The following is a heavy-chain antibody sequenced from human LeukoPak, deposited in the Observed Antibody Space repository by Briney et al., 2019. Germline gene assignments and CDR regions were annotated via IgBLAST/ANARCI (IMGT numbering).Heavy chain of an antibody. CDR3: ARGTYYIEK. CDR2: IGGSGSTI. Sequence: GGSLRLSCAASAFTFSTYEMNWVRQAPGKGLEWVSYIGGSGSTIYYADSVKGRFTISRDNAKSSLYLQMNSLRVEDTAVYYCARGTYYIEKWGQGTLVTVSS. CDR1: AFTFSTYE. J-gene: IGHJ4*02. D-gene: IGHD1/OR15-1a*01. V-gene: IGHV3-48*03.